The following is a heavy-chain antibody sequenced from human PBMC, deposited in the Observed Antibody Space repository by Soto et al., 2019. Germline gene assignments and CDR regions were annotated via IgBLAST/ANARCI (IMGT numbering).Heavy chain of an antibody. D-gene: IGHD3-3*01. V-gene: IGHV1-8*01. J-gene: IGHJ6*02. CDR3: ARSPVLRFLEWLSPAEGHGMAV. CDR1: GYTFTSYD. CDR2: MNPNSGNT. Sequence: QVQLVQSGAEVKKPGASVKVSCKASGYTFTSYDINWVRQATGQGLEWMGWMNPNSGNTGYAQKFQGRVTMTRNTSISTAYMELSSLRSEDTAVYYCARSPVLRFLEWLSPAEGHGMAVWGQGTTVTVSS.